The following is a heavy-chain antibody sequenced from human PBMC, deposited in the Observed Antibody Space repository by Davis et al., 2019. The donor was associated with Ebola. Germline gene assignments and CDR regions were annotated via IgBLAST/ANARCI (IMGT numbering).Heavy chain of an antibody. CDR1: GYNFITYW. CDR2: IYPGDSDT. D-gene: IGHD1-20*01. J-gene: IGHJ3*02. V-gene: IGHV5-51*01. Sequence: ESLKISCKGSGYNFITYWIGWVRQMPGKGLEWMGIIYPGDSDTRYSPSFQGQVTISADKSISTAYLQWSSLKASDTAMYYCARPSITGTADAFDIWGQGTMVTVSS. CDR3: ARPSITGTADAFDI.